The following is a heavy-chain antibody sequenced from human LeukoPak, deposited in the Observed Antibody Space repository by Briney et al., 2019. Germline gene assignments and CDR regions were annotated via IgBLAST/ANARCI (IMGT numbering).Heavy chain of an antibody. V-gene: IGHV1-18*01. J-gene: IGHJ6*02. CDR3: ARRMVRGVLSYYYYGMDV. CDR2: ISAYNGNT. CDR1: DYTFTSYG. D-gene: IGHD3-10*01. Sequence: ASVKVSCKASDYTFTSYGISWVRQAPGQGLEWMGWISAYNGNTNYAQKLQGRVTKTTDTSTSTAYVELRSLRSDDTAVYYCARRMVRGVLSYYYYGMDVWGQGTTVTVSS.